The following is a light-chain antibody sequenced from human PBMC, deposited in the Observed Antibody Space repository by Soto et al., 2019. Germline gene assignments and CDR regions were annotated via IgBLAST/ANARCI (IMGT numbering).Light chain of an antibody. CDR1: QSISSW. CDR3: QQYNSYTWT. V-gene: IGKV1-5*01. Sequence: DIQITQSPSTLSASVGDRVTITCRASQSISSWLAWYQQKPGKAPKLLIYDASSLESGVPSRFSGSGSGTEFTLTISRLKTDDFATYYCQQYNSYTWTFGQGTKVDIK. J-gene: IGKJ1*01. CDR2: DAS.